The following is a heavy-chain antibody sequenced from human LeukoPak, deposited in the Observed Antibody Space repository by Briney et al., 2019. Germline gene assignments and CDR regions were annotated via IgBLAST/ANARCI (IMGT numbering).Heavy chain of an antibody. D-gene: IGHD3-22*01. CDR3: ARDHADYYDSSGYYSAGDY. J-gene: IGHJ4*02. CDR1: GGSISSSSYY. CDR2: IYYSGST. V-gene: IGHV4-39*07. Sequence: PSETLSLTCTVSGGSISSSSYYWGWIRQPPGKGLERIGSIYYSGSTYYNPSLKSRVTISVDTSKNQFSLKLSSVTAADTAVYYCARDHADYYDSSGYYSAGDYWGQGTLVTVSS.